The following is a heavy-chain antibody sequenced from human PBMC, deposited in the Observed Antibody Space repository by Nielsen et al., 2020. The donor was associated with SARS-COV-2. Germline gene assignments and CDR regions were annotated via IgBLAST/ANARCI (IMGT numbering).Heavy chain of an antibody. CDR1: GFTFSSYG. V-gene: IGHV3-30*18. CDR3: AKGRPDYYDSSGG. J-gene: IGHJ4*02. Sequence: GESLKISCAASGFTFSSYGMHWVRQAPGKGLEWVAVISYDGSNKYYADSVKGRFTISRDNSKNTLYLQMNSLRAEDTAVYYCAKGRPDYYDSSGGWGQGTLVTVSS. CDR2: ISYDGSNK. D-gene: IGHD3-22*01.